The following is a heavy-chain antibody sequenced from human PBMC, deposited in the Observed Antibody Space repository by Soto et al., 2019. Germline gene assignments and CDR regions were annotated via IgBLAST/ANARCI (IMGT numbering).Heavy chain of an antibody. J-gene: IGHJ3*02. CDR2: INAGNGNT. V-gene: IGHV1-3*01. CDR3: ARVVYDSPSGAFDI. CDR1: GYTFTSYA. D-gene: IGHD3-22*01. Sequence: QVQLVQSGAEVKKPGASVKVSCKASGYTFTSYAMHWVRQAPGQRLEWMGWINAGNGNTKYSQKFQGRVTITRDTSASTAYMELSSLRSEETAVYYCARVVYDSPSGAFDIWGQGTMVTVSS.